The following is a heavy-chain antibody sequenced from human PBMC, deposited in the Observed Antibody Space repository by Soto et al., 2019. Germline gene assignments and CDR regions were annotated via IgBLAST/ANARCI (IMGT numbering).Heavy chain of an antibody. CDR2: IYVTGAV. CDR3: ARIRIATNHYKWFDL. J-gene: IGHJ5*02. D-gene: IGHD2-21*01. CDR1: GAALNSGNYY. Sequence: SETLSLTCMVSGAALNSGNYYWSWIRQVPGKGLEWIGHIYVTGAVDYNPSLRDRITISQDTSERQFSLNLRLVTATDTAVYYCARIRIATNHYKWFDLWCQGTLVTVFS. V-gene: IGHV4-31*03.